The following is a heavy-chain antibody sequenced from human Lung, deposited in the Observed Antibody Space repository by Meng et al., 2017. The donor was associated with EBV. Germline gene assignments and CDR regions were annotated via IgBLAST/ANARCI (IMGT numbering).Heavy chain of an antibody. Sequence: QVHVQESAPGMLKPSHALSLTCTVPGGSINSGDYYWSWIRQPPGKGLEWIGYIYYTGSTYYNPSLKSRVTISMDTSKNQFSLRLSSVTAADTAVYYCARNYYFDYWGQGTLVTVSS. J-gene: IGHJ4*02. V-gene: IGHV4-30-4*01. CDR1: GGSINSGDYY. CDR3: ARNYYFDY. CDR2: IYYTGST.